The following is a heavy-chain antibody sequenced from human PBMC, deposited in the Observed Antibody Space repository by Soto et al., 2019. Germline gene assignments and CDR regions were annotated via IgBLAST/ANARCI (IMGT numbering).Heavy chain of an antibody. CDR2: IYHSGST. V-gene: IGHV4-4*02. J-gene: IGHJ4*02. D-gene: IGHD3-9*01. Sequence: PSETLSLTCAVSGGSISRSNWWSWVRQPPGKGLEWIGEIYHSGSTNYHPSLKSRVTISVDKSKNQFSLKLTSLTAADTAVYYCARPITFDWLFFDNWGQGTLVTVSS. CDR3: ARPITFDWLFFDN. CDR1: GGSISRSNW.